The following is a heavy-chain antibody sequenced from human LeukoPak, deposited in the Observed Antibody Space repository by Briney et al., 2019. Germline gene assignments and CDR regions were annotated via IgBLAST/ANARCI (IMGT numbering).Heavy chain of an antibody. CDR2: IYWDDDK. CDR3: AHHRGPTDYDAPDAFDI. Sequence: SGPTLVNPTQTLTLTCTFSGFSLSTSGVGVGWIRQPPGKALEWLALIYWDDDKRHSPSLKSRLTITKDTSKNQVVLTITNMDPVDTATYYCAHHRGPTDYDAPDAFDIWGQATKVTVSS. J-gene: IGHJ3*02. D-gene: IGHD4-17*01. V-gene: IGHV2-5*02. CDR1: GFSLSTSGVG.